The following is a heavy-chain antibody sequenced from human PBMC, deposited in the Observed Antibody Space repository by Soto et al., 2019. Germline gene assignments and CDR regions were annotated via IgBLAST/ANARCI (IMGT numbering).Heavy chain of an antibody. CDR1: GFTFSSYA. Sequence: GSLRLSCAASGFTFSSYAMSWVRQAPGKGLEWVSAISGSGGSTYYADSVKGRFTISRDNSKNTLYLQMNSLRAEDTAVYYCAKDLDSSGWYPGWFDPWGQGTLVTVSS. J-gene: IGHJ5*02. V-gene: IGHV3-23*01. CDR3: AKDLDSSGWYPGWFDP. CDR2: ISGSGGST. D-gene: IGHD6-19*01.